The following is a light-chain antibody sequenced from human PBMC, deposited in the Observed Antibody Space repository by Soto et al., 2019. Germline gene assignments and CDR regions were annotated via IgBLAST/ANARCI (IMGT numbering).Light chain of an antibody. J-gene: IGKJ1*01. CDR2: GAS. Sequence: IVMTQSPATLSASPGERATLSCRASQSVSSNLAWYQQKPGQAPRLLIYGASTRATGIPARFSGSGSGTKFSLTIRSLQSEDFAVYYCQQYNNWPRTFAQGTKVDIK. CDR3: QQYNNWPRT. CDR1: QSVSSN. V-gene: IGKV3-15*01.